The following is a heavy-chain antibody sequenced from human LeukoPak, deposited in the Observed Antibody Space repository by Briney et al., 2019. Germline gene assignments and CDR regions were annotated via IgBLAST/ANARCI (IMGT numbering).Heavy chain of an antibody. V-gene: IGHV4-34*01. Sequence: PSETLSLTCAVYGGSFSGYYWSWIRQPPGKGLEWIGEINHSGSTNYNPSLKSRVTISVDTSKNQFSLKLSSVTAADTAVYYCTQTYYDFWSGYGLQHWGQGTLVTVSS. CDR3: TQTYYDFWSGYGLQH. CDR1: GGSFSGYY. D-gene: IGHD3-3*01. J-gene: IGHJ1*01. CDR2: INHSGST.